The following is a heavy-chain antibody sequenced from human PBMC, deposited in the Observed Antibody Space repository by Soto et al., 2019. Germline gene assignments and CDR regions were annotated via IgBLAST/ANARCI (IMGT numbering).Heavy chain of an antibody. CDR1: GGSFSVYY. J-gene: IGHJ6*02. D-gene: IGHD3-16*02. CDR2: INHSGST. V-gene: IGHV4-34*09. CDR3: ARDEGSMITFGGVIAPGGMDV. Sequence: PSETLSLTCAVYGGSFSVYYWSWIRQPPGKGLEWIGEINHSGSTNYNPSLKSRVTISVDTSKNQFSLKLSSVTAADTAVYYCARDEGSMITFGGVIAPGGMDVWGQGTTVTVSS.